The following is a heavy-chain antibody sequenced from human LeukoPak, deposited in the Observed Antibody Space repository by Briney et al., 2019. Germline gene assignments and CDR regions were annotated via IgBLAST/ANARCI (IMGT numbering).Heavy chain of an antibody. J-gene: IGHJ4*02. CDR2: IYSVGTT. V-gene: IGHV3-66*01. CDR3: ARKSDSLMVRGGDC. Sequence: GGSLRLSCAASGFSVGSNFMTWVRQAPGKGLDCVSIIYSVGTTYYADSVRGRFTISRDNSKNTLYLQIDSLRVEDTAVYYCARKSDSLMVRGGDCWGQGTLVTVSP. D-gene: IGHD3-10*01. CDR1: GFSVGSNF.